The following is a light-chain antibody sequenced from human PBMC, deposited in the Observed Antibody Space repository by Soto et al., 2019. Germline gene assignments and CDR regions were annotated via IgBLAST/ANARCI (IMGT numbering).Light chain of an antibody. CDR3: QQHINWPLT. CDR2: EAS. CDR1: QTVSSS. Sequence: ELMLTQSPATLSLSPGKTPTLSCRASQTVSSSLAWYQQKPGQAPRRLIYEASNRAPGIPARFRGSGSGADFTLTISSLEPEDFALYYCQQHINWPLTFGGGTKV. V-gene: IGKV3-11*01. J-gene: IGKJ4*01.